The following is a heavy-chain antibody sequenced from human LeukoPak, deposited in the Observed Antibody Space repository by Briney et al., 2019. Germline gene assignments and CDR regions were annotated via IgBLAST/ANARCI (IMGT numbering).Heavy chain of an antibody. D-gene: IGHD2-15*01. CDR1: GFTFSSYG. CDR2: ISGSGGST. CDR3: AKTRVVAAPNDAFDI. J-gene: IGHJ3*02. V-gene: IGHV3-23*01. Sequence: GGTLRLSCPASGFTFSSYGMSWVRQAPGKGLEWVSAISGSGGSTYYADSVKGRFTISRDNSKNTLYLQMNSLRAEDTAVYYCAKTRVVAAPNDAFDIWGQGTMVTVSS.